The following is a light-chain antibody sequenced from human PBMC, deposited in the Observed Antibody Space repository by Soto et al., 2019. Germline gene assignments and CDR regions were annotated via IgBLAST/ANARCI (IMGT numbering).Light chain of an antibody. CDR2: GAS. CDR3: QQYGRSPYT. V-gene: IGKV3-20*01. J-gene: IGKJ2*01. CDR1: QSVRNSY. Sequence: EILLTQSPGTLSLSPGERATLSCRASQSVRNSYLAWYQQKPGQAPRLLIYGASGRATGIPDRFSGSGSGKDFTLTISRLEPEDFAVYYCQQYGRSPYTFGQGTKLEI.